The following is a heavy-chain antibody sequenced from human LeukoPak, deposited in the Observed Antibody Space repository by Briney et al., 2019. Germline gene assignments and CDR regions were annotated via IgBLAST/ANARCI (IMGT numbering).Heavy chain of an antibody. J-gene: IGHJ6*03. CDR2: IYSGGST. V-gene: IGHV3-53*01. D-gene: IGHD6-13*01. Sequence: GGSLRLSCAASGFTFSSNYMSWFRQAPGKGLEGVSVIYSGGSTYYADSVKGRFTISRDNSKNTLYLQMNSLRAEDTAVYYCARVVAAAENPNYYYYMDVWGKGTTVTVSS. CDR1: GFTFSSNY. CDR3: ARVVAAAENPNYYYYMDV.